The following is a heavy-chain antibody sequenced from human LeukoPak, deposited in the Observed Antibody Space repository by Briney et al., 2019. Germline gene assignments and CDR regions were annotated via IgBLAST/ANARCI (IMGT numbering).Heavy chain of an antibody. D-gene: IGHD2-2*01. J-gene: IGHJ4*02. CDR2: ISYDGSNK. CDR1: GFTFSSYA. CDR3: ARDARYQLLFGLFDY. Sequence: QPGRSLRLSCAASGFTFSSYAMHWVRQAPGKGLEWVAVISYDGSNKYYADSVKGRFTISRDNSKNTLYLQMNSLRAEDTAVYYCARDARYQLLFGLFDYWGQGTLVTVSS. V-gene: IGHV3-30-3*01.